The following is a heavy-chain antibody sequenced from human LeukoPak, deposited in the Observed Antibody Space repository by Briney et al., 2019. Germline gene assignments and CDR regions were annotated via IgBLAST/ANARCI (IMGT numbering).Heavy chain of an antibody. CDR3: ASSGTPHTMDV. J-gene: IGHJ6*02. D-gene: IGHD1-1*01. V-gene: IGHV4-30-2*01. Sequence: PSGTLSLTCAVSGGSISSGGYSWSWIRQPPGKGLEWIGYIYHSGSTYYNPSLKSRVTISVDRSKNQFSLKLSSVTAADTAVYYCASSGTPHTMDVWGQGTTVTVSS. CDR1: GGSISSGGYS. CDR2: IYHSGST.